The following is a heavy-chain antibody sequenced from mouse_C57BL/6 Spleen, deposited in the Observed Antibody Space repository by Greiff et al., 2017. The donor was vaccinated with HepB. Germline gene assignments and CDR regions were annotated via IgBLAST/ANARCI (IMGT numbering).Heavy chain of an antibody. D-gene: IGHD2-5*01. Sequence: QVQLQQPGAELVRPGTSVMLSCKASGYTFTSYWMHWVKQRPGQGLEWIGVIDPSDSYTNYNQKFKGKATLTVDTSSSTAYMQLSSLTSEDSAVYYCARGYSKGYYFDYWGQGTTLTVSS. CDR3: ARGYSKGYYFDY. CDR1: GYTFTSYW. CDR2: IDPSDSYT. J-gene: IGHJ2*01. V-gene: IGHV1-59*01.